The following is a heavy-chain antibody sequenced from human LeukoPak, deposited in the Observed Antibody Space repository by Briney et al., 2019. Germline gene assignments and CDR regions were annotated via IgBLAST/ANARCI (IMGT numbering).Heavy chain of an antibody. Sequence: PSETLSLTCNVSGGSISSSNCYWGWIRQPPGKGLEWIWSIYYSGSTYYSPSLKSRVTISVDTSKNQFSLKLSSVTAADTAVYYCARRYYYDSSGYYHYFDYWGQGTLVTASS. CDR2: IYYSGST. V-gene: IGHV4-39*01. J-gene: IGHJ4*02. D-gene: IGHD3-22*01. CDR3: ARRYYYDSSGYYHYFDY. CDR1: GGSISSSNCY.